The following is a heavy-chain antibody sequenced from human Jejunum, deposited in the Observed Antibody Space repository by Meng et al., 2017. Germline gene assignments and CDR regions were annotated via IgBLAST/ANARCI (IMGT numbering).Heavy chain of an antibody. CDR1: GYNFTYNA. V-gene: IGHV1-3*01. D-gene: IGHD1-26*01. CDR2: INAANGDT. J-gene: IGHJ4*02. Sequence: VPPAPDGAEWMEPGAPVILSCNASGYNFTYNAVHGVRHAPGQGLQAMAWINAANGDTIYSLKFQERITITRETFARTAYMGLRSLESEATDVDYCASHTWGLYFFEFWGQGTLVTVSS. CDR3: ASHTWGLYFFEF.